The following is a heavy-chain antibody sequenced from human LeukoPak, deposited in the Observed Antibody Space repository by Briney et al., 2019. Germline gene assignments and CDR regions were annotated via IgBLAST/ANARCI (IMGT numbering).Heavy chain of an antibody. V-gene: IGHV4-59*01. CDR2: IYYSGST. CDR1: GGSISITT. D-gene: IGHD1-26*01. CDR3: AEVGATGY. J-gene: IGHJ4*02. Sequence: SETLSLTCTVSGGSISITTWSWIRQPPGKGLEWIGYIYYSGSTNYNPSLKGRVTISVDTSKNQFPLKLSSVTAAGTAVYYCAEVGATGYWGQGTLVTVSS.